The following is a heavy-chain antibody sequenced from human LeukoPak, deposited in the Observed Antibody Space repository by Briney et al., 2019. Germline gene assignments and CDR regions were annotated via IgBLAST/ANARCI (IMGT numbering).Heavy chain of an antibody. CDR3: ARSFGASQQYTSSWYYYYMDV. CDR2: INPSGGST. V-gene: IGHV1-46*01. CDR1: RYTFTNYY. J-gene: IGHJ6*03. Sequence: ASVKVSCTASRYTFTNYYIHWVRQAPGQGLEWMGIINPSGGSTSYVQKFQGRVTMTRDMSTSTVYMELSSLRSEDTAVYYCARSFGASQQYTSSWYYYYMDVRGKGTTVTVSS. D-gene: IGHD6-13*01.